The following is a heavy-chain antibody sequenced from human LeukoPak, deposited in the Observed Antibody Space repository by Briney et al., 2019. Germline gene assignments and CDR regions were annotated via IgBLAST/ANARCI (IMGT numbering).Heavy chain of an antibody. J-gene: IGHJ6*03. CDR1: GYTFTSYY. CDR2: IIPILGMA. V-gene: IGHV1-69*04. Sequence: SVKVSCKASGYTFTSYYMHWVRQAPGQGLEWMGRIIPILGMANYAQKFQGRVTITADKSTSTAYMELSGLRSEDTAVYYCAREYCSSTSCLYLYYMDVWGKGTTVTVSS. D-gene: IGHD2-2*01. CDR3: AREYCSSTSCLYLYYMDV.